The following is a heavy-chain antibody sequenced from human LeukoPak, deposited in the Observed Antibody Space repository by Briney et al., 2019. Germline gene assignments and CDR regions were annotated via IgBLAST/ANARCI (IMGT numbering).Heavy chain of an antibody. J-gene: IGHJ4*02. CDR1: GFTFSSYE. CDR2: ISSSGSTI. Sequence: GGSLRLSCAASGFTFSSYEMNWVRQAPGKGLDWVSYISSSGSTIYYADSVKGRFTISRDNAKNSLYLQMNSLRAEDTAVYYCARDFGQWQLNGGYYFDYWGQGTLVTVSS. CDR3: ARDFGQWQLNGGYYFDY. V-gene: IGHV3-48*03. D-gene: IGHD6-19*01.